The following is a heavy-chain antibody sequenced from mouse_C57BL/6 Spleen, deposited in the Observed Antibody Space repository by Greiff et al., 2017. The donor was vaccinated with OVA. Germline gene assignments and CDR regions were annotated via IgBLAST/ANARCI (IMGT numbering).Heavy chain of an antibody. Sequence: EVKLVESGGGLVQPKGSLKLSCAASGFSFNTYAMNWVRQAQGKGLEWVARIRSKSNNYATYYADSVKDRFTISRDDSESMLYLQMNNLKTEDTAMYYCVSPYYYGSSYEWFAYWGQGTLVTVSA. V-gene: IGHV10-1*01. CDR1: GFSFNTYA. CDR2: IRSKSNNYAT. J-gene: IGHJ3*01. D-gene: IGHD1-1*01. CDR3: VSPYYYGSSYEWFAY.